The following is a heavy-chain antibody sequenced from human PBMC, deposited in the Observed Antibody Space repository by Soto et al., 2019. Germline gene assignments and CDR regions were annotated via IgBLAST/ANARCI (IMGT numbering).Heavy chain of an antibody. CDR2: IYYSGST. V-gene: IGHV4-39*01. CDR1: GGSISSSSYY. Sequence: PSETLSLTCTVSGGSISSSSYYWGWIRQPPGKGLEWIGSIYYSGSTYYNPSLKSRVTISVDTSKNQFSLKLSSVTAADTAVYYCARSPIRKLVPPAYYYYGMDVWGQGTTVTVSS. CDR3: ARSPIRKLVPPAYYYYGMDV. D-gene: IGHD6-6*01. J-gene: IGHJ6*02.